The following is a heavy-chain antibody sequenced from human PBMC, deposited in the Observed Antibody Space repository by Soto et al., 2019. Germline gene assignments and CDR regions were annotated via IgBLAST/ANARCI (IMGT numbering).Heavy chain of an antibody. J-gene: IGHJ5*02. CDR2: INHSGST. CDR1: GGSIRSSSYY. V-gene: IGHV4-39*07. Sequence: PSQTHPLTYTVSGGSIRSSSYYWGWIRQPPGKGLEWIGEINHSGSTNYNPSLKSRVTISVDTSKNQFSLKLSSVTAADTAVYYCARSVFPWGQGTLVTVSP. CDR3: ARSVFP.